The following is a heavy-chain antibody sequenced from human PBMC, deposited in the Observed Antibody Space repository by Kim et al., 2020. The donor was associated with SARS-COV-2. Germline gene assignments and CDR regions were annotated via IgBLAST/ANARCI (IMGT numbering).Heavy chain of an antibody. J-gene: IGHJ6*02. CDR1: GGSISSGSYY. V-gene: IGHV4-61*02. CDR2: IYNSGST. D-gene: IGHD4-17*01. Sequence: SETLSLTCTVSGGSISSGSYYWSWIRQPPGKGLEWIGRIYNSGSTNYNPSLKSRVTISVDTSKNQFSLKLSSVTAADTAVYYCARDCWCTHGDYSHYYYGRDFGCQGKRAPVSS. CDR3: ARDCWCTHGDYSHYYYGRDF.